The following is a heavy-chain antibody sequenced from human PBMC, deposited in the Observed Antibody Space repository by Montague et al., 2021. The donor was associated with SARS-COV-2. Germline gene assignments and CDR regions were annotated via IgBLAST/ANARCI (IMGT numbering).Heavy chain of an antibody. CDR1: GFTFSSYW. D-gene: IGHD1-26*01. CDR2: IEQDGSEK. Sequence: SLRLSCAASGFTFSSYWMSWVRQAPGKGLEWVANIEQDGSEKYYVDSVKGRFTISRDNAKNSLYLQMNSLRAEDTAVYYCARDLWEGALDYYYYYGMDVWGQGTTVTVSS. CDR3: ARDLWEGALDYYYYYGMDV. J-gene: IGHJ6*02. V-gene: IGHV3-7*01.